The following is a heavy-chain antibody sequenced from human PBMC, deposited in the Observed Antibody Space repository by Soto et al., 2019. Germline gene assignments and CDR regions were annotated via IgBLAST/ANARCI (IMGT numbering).Heavy chain of an antibody. V-gene: IGHV3-21*01. J-gene: IGHJ5*02. CDR2: SSGGSSDI. CDR1: GCTFSRYS. D-gene: IGHD1-26*01. Sequence: PWGSLRLSCAASGCTFSRYSMNCVRQAPGKGLEWVSSSSGGSSDIYYADSVNGRFTISRDNAKNSLYLQMNSLRAEDTAVYYCAREVPGTYPVGYFDPWGQGVLVTVSS. CDR3: AREVPGTYPVGYFDP.